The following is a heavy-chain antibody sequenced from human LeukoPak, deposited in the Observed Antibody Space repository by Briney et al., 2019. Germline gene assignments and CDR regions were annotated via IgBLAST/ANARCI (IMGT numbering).Heavy chain of an antibody. CDR2: ISQRAGST. V-gene: IGHV3-23*01. CDR3: AIAYSLTTIVTPAFDF. J-gene: IGHJ4*02. CDR1: GFTYSNFA. D-gene: IGHD4-23*01. Sequence: GGSLRLSCAASGFTYSNFAMDWVRQAPGKGLEWVSVISQRAGSTYYADSVKGRFTISRDNSKNTLHLQMSSLRTDDTAVYRCAIAYSLTTIVTPAFDFWGEGTLVTVSS.